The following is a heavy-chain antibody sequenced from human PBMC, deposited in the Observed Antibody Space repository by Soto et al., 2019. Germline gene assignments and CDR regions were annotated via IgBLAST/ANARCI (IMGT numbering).Heavy chain of an antibody. V-gene: IGHV5-51*01. Sequence: GKSLKISCQGSGYEFTSYWIGWVRQMPGKGLEWMGIIFPGDSDTRYSPSFHGQVTISADNSISTAYLQWSSLRASDTAMYYCARRDSSGYDPDAFDIWGQGTLVTVSS. D-gene: IGHD3-22*01. CDR1: GYEFTSYW. CDR2: IFPGDSDT. CDR3: ARRDSSGYDPDAFDI. J-gene: IGHJ3*02.